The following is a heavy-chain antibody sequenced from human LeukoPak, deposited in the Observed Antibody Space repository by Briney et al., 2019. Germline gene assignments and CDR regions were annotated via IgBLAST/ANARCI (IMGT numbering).Heavy chain of an antibody. CDR1: GFTFSSYE. CDR3: ARESIAVAGAPFDY. CDR2: ISSGSTI. D-gene: IGHD6-19*01. J-gene: IGHJ4*02. Sequence: GALSLSCAASGFTFSSYEMNWVRQAPGKGLEWVSYISSGSTIYDADSVKGRFTISRDNAKNSLYLQMNSLRAEDTAVYYCARESIAVAGAPFDYWGQGTLVTVSS. V-gene: IGHV3-48*03.